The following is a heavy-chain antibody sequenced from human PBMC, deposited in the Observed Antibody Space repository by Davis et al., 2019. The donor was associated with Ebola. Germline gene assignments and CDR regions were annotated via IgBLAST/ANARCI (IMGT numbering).Heavy chain of an antibody. V-gene: IGHV4-30-2*01. CDR1: GGSINSGGYS. J-gene: IGHJ5*02. CDR2: IYHSGST. D-gene: IGHD3-22*01. CDR3: ARSGLYYDSRGFDP. Sequence: SETLSLTCAVSGGSINSGGYSWNWIRQPPGKGLEWIGYIYHSGSTYYNPSLKSRVTISVDRSKNQFSLKLSSVTAADTAVYYCARSGLYYDSRGFDPWGQGTLVTVSS.